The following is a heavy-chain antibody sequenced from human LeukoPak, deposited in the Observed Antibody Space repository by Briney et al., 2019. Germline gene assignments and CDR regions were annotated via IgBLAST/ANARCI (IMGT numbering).Heavy chain of an antibody. CDR3: ARELREGYCTNGVCLPFDY. CDR2: IYTSGST. CDR1: GGSISSGSYY. D-gene: IGHD2-8*01. J-gene: IGHJ4*02. V-gene: IGHV4-61*02. Sequence: SQTLSLTCTVSGGSISSGSYYWSWIRQPAGKGLEWIGRIYTSGSTNYNPSLKSRVTISVDTSKNQFSLKLSSVTAADTAVYYCARELREGYCTNGVCLPFDYWGQGTLVTVSS.